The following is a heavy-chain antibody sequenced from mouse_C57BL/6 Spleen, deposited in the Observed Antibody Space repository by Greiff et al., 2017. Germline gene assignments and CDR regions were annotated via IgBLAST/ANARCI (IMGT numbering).Heavy chain of an antibody. Sequence: EVKLMESGGGLVKPGGSLKLSCAASGFTFSSYTMSWVRQTPEKRLEWVATISGGGGNTYYPDSVKGRFTISRDNAKNTLYLQMSSLRSEDTALYYCARRPYYGSPYLDYWGQGTTLTVSS. J-gene: IGHJ2*01. D-gene: IGHD1-1*01. V-gene: IGHV5-9*01. CDR2: ISGGGGNT. CDR1: GFTFSSYT. CDR3: ARRPYYGSPYLDY.